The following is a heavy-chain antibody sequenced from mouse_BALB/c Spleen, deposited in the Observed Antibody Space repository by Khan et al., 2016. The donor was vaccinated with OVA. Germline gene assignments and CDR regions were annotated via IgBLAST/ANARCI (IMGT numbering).Heavy chain of an antibody. V-gene: IGHV5-6-5*01. J-gene: IGHJ3*01. CDR1: GFTFSNSA. CDR3: ARDYWFAY. CDR2: ISSGDST. Sequence: EVELVESGGGLVRPGGSLKLSCAASGFTFSNSAMSWVRQSPEKRLEWVASISSGDSTYYLDSVKGRITISRDNARNILYLQMSSLRSEDTAIYFCARDYWFAYWGQGTLVTVSA.